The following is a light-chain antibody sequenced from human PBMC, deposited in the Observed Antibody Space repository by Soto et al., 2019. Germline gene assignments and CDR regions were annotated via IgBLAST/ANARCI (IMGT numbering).Light chain of an antibody. V-gene: IGLV2-23*01. Sequence: QLVLTQPASVSGSPGQSITISCTGTSSDVGSYNLVSWYQQHPGKAPELMIYEGSKRPSGVSNRFSGSKSGNTASLTISGLQAEDEADYYCCSYAGSSTWVFGGGNKLTVL. CDR2: EGS. CDR1: SSDVGSYNL. CDR3: CSYAGSSTWV. J-gene: IGLJ3*02.